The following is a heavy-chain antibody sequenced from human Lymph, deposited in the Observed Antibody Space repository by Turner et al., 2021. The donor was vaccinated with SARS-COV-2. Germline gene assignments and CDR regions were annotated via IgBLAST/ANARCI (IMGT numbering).Heavy chain of an antibody. D-gene: IGHD6-19*01. Sequence: VQPVGSGGGLVKPGGSLRTSFAASGIPFSSYSMNWVRPAPGRRVVWVAFISGSSSNIYYADAVKNRCTITRNNDKNSLYLQMNSLRADDTAVEYCARGGRSPWQWLGRGNFDYWGQGTLVTVSS. V-gene: IGHV3-21*02. CDR1: GIPFSSYS. CDR2: ISGSSSNI. CDR3: ARGGRSPWQWLGRGNFDY. J-gene: IGHJ4*02.